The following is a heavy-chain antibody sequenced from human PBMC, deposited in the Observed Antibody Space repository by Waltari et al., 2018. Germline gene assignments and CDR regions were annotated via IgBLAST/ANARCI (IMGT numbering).Heavy chain of an antibody. J-gene: IGHJ4*02. D-gene: IGHD3-10*01. CDR3: VRGGEHLRSPFDY. CDR1: GFTFSNCG. CDR2: IRSDGTIK. V-gene: IGHV3-30*02. Sequence: QVQLVESGGGVVQPGGSLRLSCAASGFTFSNCGMHWVRQAPGKGLEWVTFIRSDGTIKYYTGSVKGRFTISRDNSKNTLSLQMNSLTTEDTAAYYCVRGGEHLRSPFDYWGQGTLVTVSS.